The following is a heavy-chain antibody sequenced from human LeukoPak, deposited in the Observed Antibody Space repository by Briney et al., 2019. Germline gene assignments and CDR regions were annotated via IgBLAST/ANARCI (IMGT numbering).Heavy chain of an antibody. Sequence: SETLSLTCTVSGGSISSYYWSWIRQPPGKGLEWIGYIYYSGSTNYNPSLKSRVTISVDTSKNQFSLKLSSVTAADTAVYYCARHPCQAAFDIWGQGTMVTVSS. J-gene: IGHJ3*02. CDR1: GGSISSYY. CDR2: IYYSGST. V-gene: IGHV4-59*08. CDR3: ARHPCQAAFDI.